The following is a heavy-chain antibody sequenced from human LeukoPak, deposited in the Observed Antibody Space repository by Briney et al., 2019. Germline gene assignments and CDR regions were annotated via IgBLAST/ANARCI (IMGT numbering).Heavy chain of an antibody. CDR3: AHIPFLTGTQLWFDP. Sequence: EPGPTLVNPTQTLTLTCTFSGFSLSTSGVGVGWIRQPPGKALEWLALIYWNDDDRYNPSLKSRLTITKATSKNQVVLIMTNMDPVDTATYYCAHIPFLTGTQLWFDPWGQGTLVTVSS. CDR2: IYWNDDD. V-gene: IGHV2-5*01. CDR1: GFSLSTSGVG. D-gene: IGHD1-20*01. J-gene: IGHJ5*02.